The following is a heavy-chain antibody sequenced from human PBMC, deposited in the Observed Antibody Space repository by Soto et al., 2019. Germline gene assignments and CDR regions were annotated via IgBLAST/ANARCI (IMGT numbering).Heavy chain of an antibody. CDR1: GYSFTSYW. CDR3: AGQGYSGYYAYYYYGMDV. J-gene: IGHJ6*02. CDR2: IYPGDSDT. D-gene: IGHD5-12*01. Sequence: GESLKISCKGSGYSFTSYWIGWVRQMPVKGLEWMGIIYPGDSDTRYSPSFQGQVTISADKSISTAYLQWSSLKASDTAMYYCAGQGYSGYYAYYYYGMDVWGQGTTVTVSS. V-gene: IGHV5-51*01.